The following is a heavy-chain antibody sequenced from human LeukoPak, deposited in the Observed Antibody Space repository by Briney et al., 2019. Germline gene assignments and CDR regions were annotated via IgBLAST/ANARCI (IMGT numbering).Heavy chain of an antibody. CDR2: INSDGSST. CDR1: GFTFSSHW. J-gene: IGHJ4*02. D-gene: IGHD1-26*01. CDR3: MYSGNYRFDY. Sequence: GGSLRLSCAASGFTFSSHWMHWVCQVPGKGLVWVSRINSDGSSTSYADSVKGRFTISRDNAKNTLYLQMNSLRVEDTAVYYCMYSGNYRFDYWGQGTLVTVSS. V-gene: IGHV3-74*01.